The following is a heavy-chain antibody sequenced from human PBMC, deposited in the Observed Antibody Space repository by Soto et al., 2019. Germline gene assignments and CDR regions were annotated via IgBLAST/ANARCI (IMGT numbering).Heavy chain of an antibody. CDR3: ARGYLSVVAAKPVYYYYYGMDV. CDR2: MNPNSGNT. D-gene: IGHD2-15*01. Sequence: GASVKVSCKASGYTFTSYDINWVRQATGQGLEWMGWMNPNSGNTGYAQKFQGRVTMTRNTSISTAYMELSSLRSEDTAVYYCARGYLSVVAAKPVYYYYYGMDVWGQGTTVTVSS. J-gene: IGHJ6*02. V-gene: IGHV1-8*01. CDR1: GYTFTSYD.